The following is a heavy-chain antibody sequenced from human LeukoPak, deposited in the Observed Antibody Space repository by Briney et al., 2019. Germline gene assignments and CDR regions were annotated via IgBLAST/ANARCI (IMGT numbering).Heavy chain of an antibody. Sequence: GASVKVSCKVSGYTLTELCMHWVRQAPGKGLEWMGGFDPEDGETIYAQKFQGRVTMTEDTSTDTAYMELSSLRSEDTAVYYCATDSGYSYGYDAFDIWGQGTMVTVSS. CDR3: ATDSGYSYGYDAFDI. J-gene: IGHJ3*02. CDR2: FDPEDGET. D-gene: IGHD5-18*01. V-gene: IGHV1-24*01. CDR1: GYTLTELC.